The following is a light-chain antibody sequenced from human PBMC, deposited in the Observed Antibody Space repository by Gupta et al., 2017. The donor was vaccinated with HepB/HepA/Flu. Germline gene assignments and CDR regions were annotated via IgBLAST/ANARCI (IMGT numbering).Light chain of an antibody. CDR2: GAS. Sequence: ENALTLFPGTPSLFPGERATLSCRASQSVISSYLAWYRQKPGQAPSLLIYGASSMATGIPDRFSGSGSGTDFTLTISRLEPEDFADYYCQQYGSSPCSFGQGTKLEIK. CDR1: QSVISSY. J-gene: IGKJ2*04. CDR3: QQYGSSPCS. V-gene: IGKV3-20*01.